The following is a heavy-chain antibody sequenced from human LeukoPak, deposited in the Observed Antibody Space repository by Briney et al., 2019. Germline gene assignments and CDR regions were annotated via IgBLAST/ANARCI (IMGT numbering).Heavy chain of an antibody. CDR2: IYYSGST. J-gene: IGHJ4*02. D-gene: IGHD7-27*01. CDR3: ARHERANWGLIDY. CDR1: RGSISSSSYY. V-gene: IGHV4-39*01. Sequence: PSETLSLTCTVSRGSISSSSYYWGWIRQPPGKGLEWIGSIYYSGSTYYNPSLKSRVTISVDTSKNQFSLKLSSVTAADTAVYYCARHERANWGLIDYWGQGTLVTVSS.